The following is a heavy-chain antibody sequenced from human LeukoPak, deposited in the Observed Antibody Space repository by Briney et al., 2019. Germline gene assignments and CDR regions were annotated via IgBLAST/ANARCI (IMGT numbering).Heavy chain of an antibody. Sequence: SETLSLTCTVSGGSISSSSYYWGWIRQPPGKGLEWIGGSTYYNPSLKSRVTISVDTSKNQFSLKLSSVTAADTAVYFCARVAAAGNYYFDYWGQGTLVTVSS. CDR1: GGSISSSSYY. J-gene: IGHJ4*02. D-gene: IGHD6-13*01. V-gene: IGHV4-39*07. CDR2: ST. CDR3: ARVAAAGNYYFDY.